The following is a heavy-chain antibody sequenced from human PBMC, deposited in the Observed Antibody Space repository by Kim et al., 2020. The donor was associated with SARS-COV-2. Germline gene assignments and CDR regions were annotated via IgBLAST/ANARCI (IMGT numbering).Heavy chain of an antibody. Sequence: SETLSLTCAVYGGSFSDYTWSWIRQPPGKGLEWIGEIIHSGSTNLSPSLKSRITISVDTSKSQFSLRLKSMTATDAAVYYCARGRAGVVPSPVLGLGPYYHYYAMDVWGRGTPVAVSS. J-gene: IGHJ6*02. CDR1: GGSFSDYT. CDR3: ARGRAGVVPSPVLGLGPYYHYYAMDV. CDR2: IIHSGST. V-gene: IGHV4-34*01. D-gene: IGHD2-8*02.